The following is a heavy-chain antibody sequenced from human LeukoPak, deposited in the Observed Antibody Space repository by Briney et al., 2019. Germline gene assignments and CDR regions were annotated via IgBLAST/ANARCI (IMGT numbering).Heavy chain of an antibody. CDR1: GFTFSTYW. D-gene: IGHD3-22*01. J-gene: IGHJ4*02. CDR3: ARVLSGDTSGYYY. CDR2: INSDGSGT. V-gene: IGHV3-74*01. Sequence: PGGSLRLSCAASGFTFSTYWLHWVRQAPGKGLVWVSRINSDGSGTIYADSVEGRFTISRDNAKNTLYLQMSSLRAEDTAVYYCARVLSGDTSGYYYWGQGTLVTVSS.